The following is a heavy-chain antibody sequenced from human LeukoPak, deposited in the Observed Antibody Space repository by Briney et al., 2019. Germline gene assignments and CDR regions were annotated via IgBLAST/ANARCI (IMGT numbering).Heavy chain of an antibody. V-gene: IGHV3-53*01. CDR1: GFTVSSNY. CDR2: IYSGGST. D-gene: IGHD5-18*01. CDR3: ASASRGYSYGFDY. Sequence: PGGSLRLSCAASGFTVSSNYMSWVRQAPGKGLEWVSLIYSGGSTYYADSVKGRFTISRDNSKNTLYLQMNSLRAEDTAVYYCASASRGYSYGFDYWGQGTLVTVSS. J-gene: IGHJ4*02.